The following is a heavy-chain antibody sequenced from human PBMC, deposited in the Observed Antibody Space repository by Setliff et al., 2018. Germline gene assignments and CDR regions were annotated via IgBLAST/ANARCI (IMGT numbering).Heavy chain of an antibody. D-gene: IGHD5-18*01. CDR2: IKQDGSEI. Sequence: GGSLRLSCVVSGFTFSSRWMGWVRQAPGKGLEWLANIKQDGSEINSVDSVKGRFSISRDNAKNSLYLQMNSLRAEDTAVYYCAKLVWLTTWYYMDVWGKGTTVTVSS. CDR1: GFTFSSRW. V-gene: IGHV3-7*03. J-gene: IGHJ6*03. CDR3: AKLVWLTTWYYMDV.